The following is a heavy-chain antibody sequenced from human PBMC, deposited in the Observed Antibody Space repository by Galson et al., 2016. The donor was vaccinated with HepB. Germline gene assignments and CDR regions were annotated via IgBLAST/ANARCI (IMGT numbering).Heavy chain of an antibody. CDR1: GFTFSSYA. V-gene: IGHV3-30-3*01. Sequence: SLRLSCAASGFTFSSYAMYWVRQAPDKGLEWVALISYDGINKYYADSVKGRFTISRDNSKNTLYLQMNSLRSEDTAVYYCARDPGSGWHHYYYYMDVWGKGTTVTVSS. D-gene: IGHD6-19*01. CDR2: ISYDGINK. CDR3: ARDPGSGWHHYYYYMDV. J-gene: IGHJ6*03.